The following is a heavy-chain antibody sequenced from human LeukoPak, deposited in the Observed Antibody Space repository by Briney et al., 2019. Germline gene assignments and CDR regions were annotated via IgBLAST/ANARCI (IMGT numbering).Heavy chain of an antibody. Sequence: SETLSLTCTVSGGSISSSSYYWGWIRQPPGKGLEWIGSIYYSGSTYYNPSLKSRVTISVDTSKNQFSLKLSSVTAADTAVYYCARDQRYSYGSGPFDYWGQGTLVTVSS. J-gene: IGHJ4*02. CDR3: ARDQRYSYGSGPFDY. CDR2: IYYSGST. V-gene: IGHV4-39*07. CDR1: GGSISSSSYY. D-gene: IGHD5-18*01.